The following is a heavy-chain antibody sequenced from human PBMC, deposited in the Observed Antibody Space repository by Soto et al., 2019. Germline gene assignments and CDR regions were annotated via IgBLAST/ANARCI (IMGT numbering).Heavy chain of an antibody. D-gene: IGHD5-18*01. V-gene: IGHV3-23*01. CDR2: ISGSGGST. Sequence: EVQLLESGGGLVHPGGSLRLSCAASGFTFSSYAMSWVRQAPGKGLEWVSAISGSGGSTYYADSVKGRFTISRDNSKNTLALQMTSLRAEDTAVDYCAKGVLTWGHDTAMASWGQGPLVTVSS. J-gene: IGHJ4*02. CDR3: AKGVLTWGHDTAMAS. CDR1: GFTFSSYA.